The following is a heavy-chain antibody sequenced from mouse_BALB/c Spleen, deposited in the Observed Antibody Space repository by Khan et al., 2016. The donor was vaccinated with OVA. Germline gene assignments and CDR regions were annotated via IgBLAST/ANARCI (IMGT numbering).Heavy chain of an antibody. CDR2: INPSNGRT. D-gene: IGHD6-1*01. CDR1: GYTFTSYW. CDR3: ARVITRDY. V-gene: IGHV1S81*02. Sequence: VQLQQSGAELVKPGASVKLSCKASGYTFTSYWMHWVKQRPGQGLEWIGEINPSNGRTNYNEKFKSKATLTVDKSSSTAYLQLSSPTSEDSAVYYWARVITRDYWGQDTTLTVSS. J-gene: IGHJ2*01.